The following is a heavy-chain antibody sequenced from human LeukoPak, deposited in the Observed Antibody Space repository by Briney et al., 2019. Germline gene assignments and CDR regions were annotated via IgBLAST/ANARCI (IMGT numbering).Heavy chain of an antibody. D-gene: IGHD3-10*01. CDR2: IEDTGNT. CDR1: GGSISDWY. J-gene: IGHJ3*02. Sequence: RASETLSLTCTVSGGSISDWYWSWIRQPPGKRLEWMGYIEDTGNTAYNPSLESRVAISLDMSKNQFYLTLTSMTAADAAVYYCARGVPDYNVEIWGQGTMVTVSS. V-gene: IGHV4-59*01. CDR3: ARGVPDYNVEI.